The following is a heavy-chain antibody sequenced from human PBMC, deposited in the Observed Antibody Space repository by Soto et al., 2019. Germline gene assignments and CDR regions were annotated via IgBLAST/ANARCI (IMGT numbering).Heavy chain of an antibody. V-gene: IGHV5-51*01. CDR3: ARHLVGSTRGNFDY. J-gene: IGHJ4*01. D-gene: IGHD2-2*01. CDR2: IYPYDSDT. Sequence: VKISCKTSGYSFTSYWIGWVRQMPGKGMEWMGNIYPYDSDTRYSPSFQGQVTISADTSITTAYLQWSGLRASDTAMYFCARHLVGSTRGNFDYWGQGTLVTVSS. CDR1: GYSFTSYW.